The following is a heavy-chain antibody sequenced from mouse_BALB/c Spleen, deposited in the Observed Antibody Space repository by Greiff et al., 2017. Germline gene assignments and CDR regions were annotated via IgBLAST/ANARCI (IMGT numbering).Heavy chain of an antibody. CDR3: ARLGYDGYFLFAY. Sequence: EVKLMESGGGLVQPGGSLKLSCAASGFTFSSYTMSWVRQTPEKRLEWAAYISNGGGSTYYPDTVKGRFTISRDNAKNTLYLQMSSLKSEDTAMYYCARLGYDGYFLFAYWGQGTLVTVSA. J-gene: IGHJ3*01. V-gene: IGHV5-12-2*01. D-gene: IGHD2-3*01. CDR2: ISNGGGST. CDR1: GFTFSSYT.